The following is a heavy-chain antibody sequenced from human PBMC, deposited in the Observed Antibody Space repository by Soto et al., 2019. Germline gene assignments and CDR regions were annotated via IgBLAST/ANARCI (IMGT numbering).Heavy chain of an antibody. CDR3: AKGQYYYDSSGYS. D-gene: IGHD3-22*01. J-gene: IGHJ5*02. Sequence: VGSLRLSCAASGFTFSSYAMSWVRQAPGKGLEWVSAISGSGGSTYYADSVKGRFTISRDNSKNTLYLQMNSLRAEDTAVYYCAKGQYYYDSSGYSWGQGTLVTVSS. CDR1: GFTFSSYA. V-gene: IGHV3-23*01. CDR2: ISGSGGST.